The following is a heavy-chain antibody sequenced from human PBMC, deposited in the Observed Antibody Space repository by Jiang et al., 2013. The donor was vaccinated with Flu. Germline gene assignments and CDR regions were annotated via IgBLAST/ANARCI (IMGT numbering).Heavy chain of an antibody. CDR2: IYNSGST. CDR3: ARERRDYDSSGYYHYYYGMDV. D-gene: IGHD3-22*01. CDR1: GGSISSYY. Sequence: GLVKPSETLSLTCTVSGGSISSYYWKWIRQSPGKGLEWIGYIYNSGSTNYNPSLKSRVTISVDTSNNQFSLKLSSVTAADTAVYYCARERRDYDSSGYYHYYYGMDVWGKGTTVTV. J-gene: IGHJ6*04. V-gene: IGHV4-59*01.